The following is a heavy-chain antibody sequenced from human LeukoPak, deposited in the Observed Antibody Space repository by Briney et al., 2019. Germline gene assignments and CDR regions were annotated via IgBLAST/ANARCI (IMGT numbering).Heavy chain of an antibody. V-gene: IGHV4-34*01. CDR1: GGSFSGYY. J-gene: IGHJ6*03. D-gene: IGHD3-10*01. CDR3: ARDYHSGRNYYYYYYMDV. CDR2: IHYSGST. Sequence: SETLSLTCAVYGGSFSGYYWSWIRQPPGKGLEWIGSIHYSGSTYYNPSLKSRVTISVDTSKNQFSLKLSSVTAADTAVYYCARDYHSGRNYYYYYYMDVWGKGTTVTVSS.